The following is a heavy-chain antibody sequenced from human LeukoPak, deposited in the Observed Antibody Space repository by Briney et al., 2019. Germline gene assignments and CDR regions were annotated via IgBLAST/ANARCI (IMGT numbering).Heavy chain of an antibody. J-gene: IGHJ4*02. CDR3: AIVGEALDY. D-gene: IGHD4-17*01. Sequence: GASVKVSCKASGFTFTSSTMQWVRQARGRGLEWMGWINPNSGDTNYAQNFQGRVTMTRDTSISTAYMELNRLRSDDTAVYYCAIVGEALDYWGQGTLVTVSS. CDR1: GFTFTSST. V-gene: IGHV1-2*02. CDR2: INPNSGDT.